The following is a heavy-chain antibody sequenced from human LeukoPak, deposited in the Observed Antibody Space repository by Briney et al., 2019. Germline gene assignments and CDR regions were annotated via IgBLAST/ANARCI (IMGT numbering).Heavy chain of an antibody. CDR1: GFTFSSYG. J-gene: IGHJ4*02. Sequence: GGSLRLSCAASGFTFSSYGMHWVRQAPGKGLEWVAVISYDGSNKYYADSVKGRFTISRDNSKNTLYLQVNSLRAEDTAVYYCAKDNVPYYYGSGVDYWGQGTLVTVSS. D-gene: IGHD3-10*01. CDR2: ISYDGSNK. V-gene: IGHV3-30*18. CDR3: AKDNVPYYYGSGVDY.